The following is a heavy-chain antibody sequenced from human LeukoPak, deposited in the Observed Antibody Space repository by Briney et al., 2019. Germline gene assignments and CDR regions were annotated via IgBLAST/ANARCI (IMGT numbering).Heavy chain of an antibody. V-gene: IGHV1-8*03. J-gene: IGHJ6*03. Sequence: ASVKVSCKASGGTFSSYAINWVRQATGQGLEWMGWMNPNSGNTGYAQKFQGRVTITRNTSISTAYMELSSLRSEDTAVYYCAREYYYYYMDVWGKGTTVTVSS. CDR3: AREYYYYYMDV. CDR2: MNPNSGNT. CDR1: GGTFSSYA.